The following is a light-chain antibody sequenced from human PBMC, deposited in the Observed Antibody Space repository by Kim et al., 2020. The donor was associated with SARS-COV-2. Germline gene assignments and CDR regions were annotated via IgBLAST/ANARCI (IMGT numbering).Light chain of an antibody. CDR3: GTWDNSLNVGRWV. Sequence: QSVLTQPPSVSAAPGQKVTISCSGSNSNIGNNYVSWYQQLPGTAPKLLIYDNNKRPPGIPDRFSGSKSGTSATLGITGLQTGDEVDYYCGTWDNSLNVGRWVFGGGTKLTVL. CDR2: DNN. J-gene: IGLJ3*02. CDR1: NSNIGNNY. V-gene: IGLV1-51*01.